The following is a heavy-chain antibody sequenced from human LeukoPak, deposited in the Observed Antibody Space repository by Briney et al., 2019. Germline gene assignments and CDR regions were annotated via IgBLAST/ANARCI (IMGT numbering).Heavy chain of an antibody. V-gene: IGHV4-4*02. CDR1: GDSISRNNW. D-gene: IGHD1-1*01. Sequence: PSETLSLTCAVSGDSISRNNWWNWVRQPPGKGLEWIGESSHSGITHYNPSLKSRVTISVDKSKNLFSLKVNSVTAADTAVYYCASNIIGAYNAFDIWGQGTLVTVSS. CDR2: SSHSGIT. CDR3: ASNIIGAYNAFDI. J-gene: IGHJ3*02.